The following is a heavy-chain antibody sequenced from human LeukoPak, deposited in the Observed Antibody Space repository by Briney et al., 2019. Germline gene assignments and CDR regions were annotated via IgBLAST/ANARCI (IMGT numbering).Heavy chain of an antibody. J-gene: IGHJ6*03. V-gene: IGHV4-4*09. CDR2: IYTSRST. Sequence: SETLPLTCTVPGGPISCYYWSWIRQPPAKGLERIGYIYTSRSTNYNPSLKSRVTISVDTSKNQFSLKLSSVTAADTAVYYCARRGSSRSNYYYYYYMDVWGKGTTVTVSS. CDR1: GGPISCYY. CDR3: ARRGSSRSNYYYYYYMDV. D-gene: IGHD3-10*01.